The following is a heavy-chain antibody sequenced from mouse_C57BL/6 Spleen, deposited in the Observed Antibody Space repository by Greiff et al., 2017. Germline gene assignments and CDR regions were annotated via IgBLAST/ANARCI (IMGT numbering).Heavy chain of an antibody. CDR2: IDPSDSYT. D-gene: IGHD3-2*02. J-gene: IGHJ2*01. V-gene: IGHV1-59*01. CDR1: GYTFTSYW. CDR3: ARDSSGSTGAYFDY. Sequence: QVQLQQPGAELVRPGTSVKLSCKASGYTFTSYWMHWVKQRPGQGLEWIGVIDPSDSYTNYNQKFKGKATLTVDTSSSTAYMQLSSLTSEDSAVYYCARDSSGSTGAYFDYWGKGTTLTVSS.